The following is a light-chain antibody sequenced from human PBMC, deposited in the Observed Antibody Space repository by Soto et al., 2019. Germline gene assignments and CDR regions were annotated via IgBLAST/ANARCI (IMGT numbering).Light chain of an antibody. CDR2: DAS. Sequence: DIQMTQSPSTLSASVGDRVTITCRASQSISTWLAWYQQKPGKAPKFLIYDASSLESGVPSRFSGSGSGTEFTLTISSPQPDDFETYYCQQYNSYSLTFGGGTKVDIK. CDR1: QSISTW. J-gene: IGKJ4*01. CDR3: QQYNSYSLT. V-gene: IGKV1-5*01.